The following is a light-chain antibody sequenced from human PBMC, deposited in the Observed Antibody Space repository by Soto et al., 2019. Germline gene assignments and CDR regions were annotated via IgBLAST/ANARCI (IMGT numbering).Light chain of an antibody. Sequence: IVLTQSPASLSVSPGERATLSCRASQDISTYLAWYQQKPGQAPRLIIYDTFNWVAGVPARITGSGSGTVFTLTVSNVAPDDSAIYYCQQRSTWPLTFGGGTKVEIK. CDR2: DTF. J-gene: IGKJ4*01. CDR1: QDISTY. V-gene: IGKV3-11*01. CDR3: QQRSTWPLT.